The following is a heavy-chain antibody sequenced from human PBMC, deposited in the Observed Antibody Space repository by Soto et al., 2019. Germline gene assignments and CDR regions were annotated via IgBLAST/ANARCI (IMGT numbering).Heavy chain of an antibody. D-gene: IGHD3-22*01. CDR1: GFTFSSYA. V-gene: IGHV3-23*01. CDR2: VSGSGGTT. CDR3: AKWYYYDSRPRKYFDY. Sequence: EVQLLESGGGSVQPGGSVRLSCAASGFTFSSYAMSWVRQAPGKGLEWVSAVSGSGGTTYYADSVKGRFTISRDNSKNTVYLQMNSLRVEDTAVYYCAKWYYYDSRPRKYFDYWGQGTLVIVSS. J-gene: IGHJ4*02.